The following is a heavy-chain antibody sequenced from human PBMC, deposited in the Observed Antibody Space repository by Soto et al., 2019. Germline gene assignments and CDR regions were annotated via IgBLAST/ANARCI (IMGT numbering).Heavy chain of an antibody. Sequence: PSETLSLTCAVSGGSISSGGYSWSWIRQPPGKGLEWIGYIYYSGSTNYNPPLKSRVTISVDTSKNQFSLKLSSVTAADTAVYYCARVKRAPGYYFDYWGQGTLVTVSS. CDR1: GGSISSGGYS. V-gene: IGHV4-61*08. J-gene: IGHJ4*02. CDR2: IYYSGST. CDR3: ARVKRAPGYYFDY. D-gene: IGHD3-22*01.